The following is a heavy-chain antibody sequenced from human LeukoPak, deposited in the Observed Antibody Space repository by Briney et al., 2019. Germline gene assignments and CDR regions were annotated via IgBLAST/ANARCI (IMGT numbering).Heavy chain of an antibody. CDR1: GYTFTSYG. J-gene: IGHJ4*02. Sequence: ASVKVSCKASGYTFTSYGISWVRQAPGQGLEWMGWISAYNGNTNYAQKLQGRVTMTTDTSTSTAYMELRSLRSDDTAVYYCARDTSNWGCSSGCPVEYWGQGTPVTVSS. CDR3: ARDTSNWGCSSGCPVEY. CDR2: ISAYNGNT. V-gene: IGHV1-18*01. D-gene: IGHD6-19*01.